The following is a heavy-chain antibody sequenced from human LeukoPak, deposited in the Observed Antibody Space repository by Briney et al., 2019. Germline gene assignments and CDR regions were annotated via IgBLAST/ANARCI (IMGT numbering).Heavy chain of an antibody. J-gene: IGHJ4*02. CDR1: GFPFSDYA. CDR3: ARIVVITPYFDY. D-gene: IGHD3-22*01. CDR2: INHSGST. Sequence: GSLRLSCAASGFPFSDYAMTWVRQPPGKGLEWIGEINHSGSTNYNPSLKSRVAISVDTSKNQFSLKLSSVTAADTAVYYCARIVVITPYFDYWGQGTLVTVSS. V-gene: IGHV4-34*01.